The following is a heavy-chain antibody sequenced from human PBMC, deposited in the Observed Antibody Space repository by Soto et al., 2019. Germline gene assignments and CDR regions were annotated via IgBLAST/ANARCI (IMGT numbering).Heavy chain of an antibody. Sequence: SVKVSCKASETTFSSYTISWVRQAPGQRLEWMVRIIPILGMANYAQKFQGRVTITADNSTSTAYMDLSSLRAEDTAVYYCAKSPRSGYEPPWGYWGQGTLVTVSS. J-gene: IGHJ4*02. CDR2: IIPILGMA. D-gene: IGHD5-12*01. CDR1: ETTFSSYT. CDR3: AKSPRSGYEPPWGY. V-gene: IGHV1-69*02.